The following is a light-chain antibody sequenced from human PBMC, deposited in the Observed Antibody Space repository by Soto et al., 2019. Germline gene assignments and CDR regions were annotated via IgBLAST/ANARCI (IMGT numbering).Light chain of an antibody. V-gene: IGKV3-15*01. CDR2: GAS. CDR3: QQYNNWPPWT. Sequence: EIVMTQSPATLSASPGERVTLSCGASQSISSNLAWYQQKPGQTPRLLIYGASTRATGFPARFSGSGSGTEFTLTISSLQSEDFAVYYCQQYNNWPPWTFGQGTKVEIK. CDR1: QSISSN. J-gene: IGKJ1*01.